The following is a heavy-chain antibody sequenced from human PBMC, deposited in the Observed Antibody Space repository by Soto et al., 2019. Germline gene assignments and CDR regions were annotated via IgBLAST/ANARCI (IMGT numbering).Heavy chain of an antibody. CDR3: ARARKRSYYDSSGYYYVDY. CDR1: GGTFSSYA. D-gene: IGHD3-22*01. J-gene: IGHJ4*02. CDR2: IIPIFGTA. Sequence: QVQLVQSGAEVKKPGSSVKVSCKASGGTFSSYAISWVRQAPGQGLEWMGGIIPIFGTANYAQKFQGRVKITADESTSTAYMELSSLRSEDTAVYYCARARKRSYYDSSGYYYVDYWGQGTLVTVSS. V-gene: IGHV1-69*01.